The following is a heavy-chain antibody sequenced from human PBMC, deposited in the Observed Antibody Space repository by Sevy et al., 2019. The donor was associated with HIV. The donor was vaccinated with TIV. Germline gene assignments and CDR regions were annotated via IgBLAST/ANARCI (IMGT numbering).Heavy chain of an antibody. D-gene: IGHD3-22*01. CDR1: GYTLTALS. Sequence: ASVKVSCKVSGYTLTALSMHWVRQAPGKGLEWMGTFDPEDDETRFAQKFQGRVTMTEDTSTDTAYMELSSLRSEDTAVYFCATTKDYYDSSGYPFDHWGQGALVTVSS. V-gene: IGHV1-24*01. J-gene: IGHJ4*02. CDR2: FDPEDDET. CDR3: ATTKDYYDSSGYPFDH.